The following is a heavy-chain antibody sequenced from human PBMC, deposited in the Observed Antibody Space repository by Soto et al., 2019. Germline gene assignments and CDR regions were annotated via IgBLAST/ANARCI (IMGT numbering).Heavy chain of an antibody. V-gene: IGHV4-34*01. CDR3: ARAPLIGQQLVRDFDY. D-gene: IGHD6-13*01. CDR2: SNHSGST. CDR1: GGSFSGCY. Sequence: SETLSLTWAVYGGSFSGCYWSWIRQPPGKGLEWIGESNHSGSTNYNPSLKSRVTISVDTSKNQLSLKLRSVPAADTAVYYCARAPLIGQQLVRDFDYWGQGTLVTVSS. J-gene: IGHJ4*02.